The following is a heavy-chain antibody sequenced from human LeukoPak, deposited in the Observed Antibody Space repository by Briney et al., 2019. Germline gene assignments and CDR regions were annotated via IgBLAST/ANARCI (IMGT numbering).Heavy chain of an antibody. V-gene: IGHV4-59*12. CDR3: ARKGREGPRMGRLNGGYNWFDP. Sequence: SETLSLTCTVSGGSISSYYWSWIRQPPGKGLEWIGYIYYSGSTNYNPSLKSRVTISVDKSKNQFSLKLSSVTAADTAVYYCARKGREGPRMGRLNGGYNWFDPWGQGTLVTVSS. J-gene: IGHJ5*02. CDR1: GGSISSYY. D-gene: IGHD3-16*01. CDR2: IYYSGST.